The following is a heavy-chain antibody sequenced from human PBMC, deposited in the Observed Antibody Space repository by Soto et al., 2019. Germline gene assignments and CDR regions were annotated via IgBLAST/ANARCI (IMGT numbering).Heavy chain of an antibody. J-gene: IGHJ4*02. CDR2: ISAYNVNT. CDR3: ARDAAIGMNDY. CDR1: GYTFTSYG. V-gene: IGHV1-18*01. D-gene: IGHD1-20*01. Sequence: QVQLVQSGAEVKKPGASVKVSCKASGYTFTSYGISWVRQAPGQGLEWMGWISAYNVNTKYAQNLQGRVTMTTDTSTSTAYMELRSLRSDDTDVYSCARDAAIGMNDYWGQGTLVTVSS.